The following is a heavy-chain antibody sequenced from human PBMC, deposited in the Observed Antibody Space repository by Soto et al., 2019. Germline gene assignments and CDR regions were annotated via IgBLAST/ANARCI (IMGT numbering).Heavy chain of an antibody. V-gene: IGHV3-7*03. Sequence: GGSLILSCAASGFTFSSYWMSWVRQAPGKGLEWVANIKQDGSEKYYVDSVKGRFTISRDNAKNSLYLQMNSLRAEDTAVYYCAREVFVVGATSAFDIWGQGTMVTVSS. D-gene: IGHD1-26*01. J-gene: IGHJ3*02. CDR3: AREVFVVGATSAFDI. CDR1: GFTFSSYW. CDR2: IKQDGSEK.